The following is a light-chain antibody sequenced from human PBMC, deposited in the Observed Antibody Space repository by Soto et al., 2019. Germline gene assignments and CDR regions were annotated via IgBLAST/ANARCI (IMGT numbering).Light chain of an antibody. V-gene: IGKV1-5*01. J-gene: IGKJ1*01. CDR2: DAS. CDR1: QSASTF. CDR3: QQYNRYAVT. Sequence: DIQMTQSPSTLSSSVGDRFTITCLASQSASTFLACYQQKPGQAPKLLIYDASTLQSGVPSRFSASGSGTEFALTISGLQPDDFAVYYCQQYNRYAVTFGQGTKVDIK.